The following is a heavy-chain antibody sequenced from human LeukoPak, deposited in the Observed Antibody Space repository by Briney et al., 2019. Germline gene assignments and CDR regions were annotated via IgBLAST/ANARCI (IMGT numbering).Heavy chain of an antibody. J-gene: IGHJ4*02. CDR1: GGSISSSSFY. CDR2: ISSSGST. V-gene: IGHV4-39*07. Sequence: PSETLSLTCTVSGGSISSSSFYWGWIRQPPGKGLEWIGSISSSGSTYYNPSLESRVTISIDTSKNQFSLKLTSVTAADTAVHYCARGSKKTVYPIDNWGQGTLVTVSS. D-gene: IGHD3-16*02. CDR3: ARGSKKTVYPIDN.